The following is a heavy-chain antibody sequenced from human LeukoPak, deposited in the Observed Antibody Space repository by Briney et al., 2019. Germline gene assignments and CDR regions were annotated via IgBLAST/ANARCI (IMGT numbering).Heavy chain of an antibody. V-gene: IGHV3-30*18. CDR1: GFTFSSYG. D-gene: IGHD2-2*01. J-gene: IGHJ4*02. Sequence: GRSLRLSCAASGFTFSSYGMHCVRQAPGKGREWLAVISYEGSNKYYADSVKGRFTISKDNSKNTLYLQMNSLRAEDTAVYYCAKETLFCSSTSCYSYFDYWGQGTLVTVSS. CDR3: AKETLFCSSTSCYSYFDY. CDR2: ISYEGSNK.